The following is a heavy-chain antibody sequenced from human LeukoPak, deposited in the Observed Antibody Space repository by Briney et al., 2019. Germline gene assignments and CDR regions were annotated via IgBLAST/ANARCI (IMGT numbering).Heavy chain of an antibody. D-gene: IGHD3-10*01. Sequence: GGSLRLSCAASGFTFSSYGMHWVRQAPGKGLEWVAVISYDGSNKYYADSVKGRFTISRDNPKNTLYLQMNSLRAEDTAVYYRAKDPGLAVRGVIHYYYYYGMDVWGQGTTVTVSS. CDR3: AKDPGLAVRGVIHYYYYYGMDV. CDR1: GFTFSSYG. CDR2: ISYDGSNK. V-gene: IGHV3-30*18. J-gene: IGHJ6*02.